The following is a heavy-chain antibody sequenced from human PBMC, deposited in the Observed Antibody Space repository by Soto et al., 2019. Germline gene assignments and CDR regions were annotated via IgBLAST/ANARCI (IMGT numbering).Heavy chain of an antibody. D-gene: IGHD4-4*01. V-gene: IGHV1-18*04. CDR3: ARGGTVRLHRLDRSKGMDV. Sequence: ASVKVSCKASGYTLTSYGISWVRQAPGQGLEWMGWISAYNGNTNYAQKLQGRVTMTTDTSTSTAYMELRSLRSDDTAVYYCARGGTVRLHRLDRSKGMDVWGQGTTVTVSS. CDR1: GYTLTSYG. CDR2: ISAYNGNT. J-gene: IGHJ6*02.